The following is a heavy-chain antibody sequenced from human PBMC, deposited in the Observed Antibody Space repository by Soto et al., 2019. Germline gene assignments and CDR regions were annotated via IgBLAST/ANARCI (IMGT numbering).Heavy chain of an antibody. CDR3: AGGAGSSGYYYFDY. J-gene: IGHJ4*02. CDR2: IYYSGST. D-gene: IGHD3-22*01. Sequence: PSETLSLTCTVSGGSISSYYWSWIRQPPGKGLEWIGYIYYSGSTNYNPSLKSRVTISVDTSKNQFSLKLSSVTAADTAVYYCAGGAGSSGYYYFDYWGQGTLVTVSS. CDR1: GGSISSYY. V-gene: IGHV4-59*01.